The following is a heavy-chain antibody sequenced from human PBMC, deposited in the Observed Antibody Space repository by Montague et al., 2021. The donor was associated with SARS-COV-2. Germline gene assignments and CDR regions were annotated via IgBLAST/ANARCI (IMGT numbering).Heavy chain of an antibody. J-gene: IGHJ6*03. CDR1: GFTFSSYS. CDR2: ISSSSSYI. CDR3: ARVPRIRFMENYYYYMDV. Sequence: SLRLSCAASGFTFSSYSMNWVRQAPGKGLEWVSSISSSSSYIYYSDSVKGRFTISRDNAKNSLYLQMNSLRAEDTAVYYCARVPRIRFMENYYYYMDVWGKGTTVTGS. V-gene: IGHV3-21*01. D-gene: IGHD3-16*01.